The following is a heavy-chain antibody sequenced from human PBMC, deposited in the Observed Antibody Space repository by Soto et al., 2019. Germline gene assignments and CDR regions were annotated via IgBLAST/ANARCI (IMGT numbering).Heavy chain of an antibody. CDR1: GDFITSSNW. J-gene: IGHJ4*02. D-gene: IGHD2-15*01. Sequence: SETLSLTCAVSGDFITSSNWWSWVRQPPGKGLEWIGEIYHSGSTNYNPSLKSRVTISVDTSKNQFSLKLSSVTAADTAVYYCAREVVAAECLDYWGQGTLVTVSS. CDR2: IYHSGST. V-gene: IGHV4-4*02. CDR3: AREVVAAECLDY.